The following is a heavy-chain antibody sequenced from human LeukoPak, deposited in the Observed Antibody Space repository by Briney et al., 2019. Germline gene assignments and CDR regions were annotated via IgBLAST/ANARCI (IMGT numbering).Heavy chain of an antibody. Sequence: PSETLSLTCAVYGGSFSGYYWSWIRQPPGKGLEWVANIKQDGSEKYYVDSVKGRFTISRDNAKNSLYLQMNSLRAEDTAVYYCASESWVYWGQGTLVTVSS. J-gene: IGHJ4*02. V-gene: IGHV3-7*01. CDR1: GGSFSGYY. CDR2: IKQDGSEK. CDR3: ASESWVY. D-gene: IGHD1-26*01.